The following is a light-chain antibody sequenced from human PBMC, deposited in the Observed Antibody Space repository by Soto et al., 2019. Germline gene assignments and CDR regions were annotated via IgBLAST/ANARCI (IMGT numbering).Light chain of an antibody. CDR1: QGIRTD. Sequence: TQSPSSLSASVGDRVTITCRASQGIRTDLGWFQQRPGQSPRRLIYKVSNRDSGVPDRFSGSGSGTDFTLKISRVEAEDVGIYYCMQGSHWPPTFGQGTKVDIK. J-gene: IGKJ1*01. V-gene: IGKV2-30*01. CDR3: MQGSHWPPT. CDR2: KVS.